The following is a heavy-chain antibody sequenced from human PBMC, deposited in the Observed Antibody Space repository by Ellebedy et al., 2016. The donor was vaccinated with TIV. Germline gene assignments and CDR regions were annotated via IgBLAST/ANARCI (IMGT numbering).Heavy chain of an antibody. D-gene: IGHD5-24*01. CDR2: IYFSGST. V-gene: IGHV4-59*08. CDR3: ARRHNYGNHSGYFHY. CDR1: GGSISIYY. J-gene: IGHJ4*02. Sequence: MPSETLSLTCTVSGGSISIYYWSWIRQPPGKGLEWIGYIYFSGSTNYNPSLKSRVTISVDSSKNQFSLNLSSVTAADTAVYYCARRHNYGNHSGYFHYWGQGTLVTVSS.